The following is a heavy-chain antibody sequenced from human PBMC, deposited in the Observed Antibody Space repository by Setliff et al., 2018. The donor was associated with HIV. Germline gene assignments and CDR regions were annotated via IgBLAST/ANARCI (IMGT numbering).Heavy chain of an antibody. J-gene: IGHJ4*02. V-gene: IGHV4-59*01. CDR2: IYYSGST. CDR1: DDFITSYY. D-gene: IGHD1-20*01. CDR3: ARAVYYFDF. Sequence: SETLSLTCTVSDDFITSYYWSWIRQPPGKGLEWIGYIYYSGSTNYNPSLKSRVTIPLDMSTNQFSLRLSSVTAADTAVYYCARAVYYFDFWGQGTLVTDSS.